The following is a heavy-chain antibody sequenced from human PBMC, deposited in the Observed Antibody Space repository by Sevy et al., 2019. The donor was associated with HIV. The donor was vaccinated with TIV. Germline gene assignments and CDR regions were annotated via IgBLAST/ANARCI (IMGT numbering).Heavy chain of an antibody. CDR2: INSDGSST. D-gene: IGHD2-2*01. V-gene: IGHV3-74*01. CDR1: GFTFSSYW. Sequence: GGSLRLSCAASGFTFSSYWMHWVRQAPGKVLVWVSRINSDGSSTSYADSVKGRFTISRDNAKNTLYLQMNSLRAEDTAVYYCARAGSPPSAFDIWGQGTMVTVSS. J-gene: IGHJ3*02. CDR3: ARAGSPPSAFDI.